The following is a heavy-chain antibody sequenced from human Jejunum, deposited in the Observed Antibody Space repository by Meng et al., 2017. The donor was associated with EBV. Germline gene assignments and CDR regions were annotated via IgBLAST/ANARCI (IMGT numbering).Heavy chain of an antibody. V-gene: IGHV4-4*02. CDR3: VRAPYCGADCYWYFNL. CDR2: IYHSGST. CDR1: GGSIIRSDW. Sequence: HVQAQEVGPGPVHASGTLSPTCPVSGGSIIRSDWWSWGRQSPGKGLEWVGEIYHSGSTNYNPSLESRVTISSDKSKNQFFLTLMSVTAADTAVYYCVRAPYCGADCYWYFNLWGHGTLVTVSS. J-gene: IGHJ2*01. D-gene: IGHD2-21*02.